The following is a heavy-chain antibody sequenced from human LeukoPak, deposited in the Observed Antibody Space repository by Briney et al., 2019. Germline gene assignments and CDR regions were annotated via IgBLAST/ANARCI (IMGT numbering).Heavy chain of an antibody. V-gene: IGHV3-53*01. D-gene: IGHD3-22*01. CDR2: IYSGGST. CDR3: AKGMFGYLGGLYWDFDL. CDR1: GFTVSSNY. Sequence: PGGSLRLSCAASGFTVSSNYMSWVRQAPGKGLEWVSVIYSGGSTYYADSVKGRFTISRDNSKNTLYLQMNSLRAEDTAVYHCAKGMFGYLGGLYWDFDLWGRGTLVTVSS. J-gene: IGHJ2*01.